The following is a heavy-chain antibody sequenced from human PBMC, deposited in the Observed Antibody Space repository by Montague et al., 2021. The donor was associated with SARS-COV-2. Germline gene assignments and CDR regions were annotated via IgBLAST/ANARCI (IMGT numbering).Heavy chain of an antibody. D-gene: IGHD1-26*01. J-gene: IGHJ4*02. V-gene: IGHV4-39*07. CDR1: GGSISSRSYY. Sequence: SETLSLTCTVSGGSISSRSYYWGWIRQPPGKGLEWIGSIYYSGSTNYNPSLKSRVTMSVDSSKNQFSLRLSSVTAADTAVYYCARYGSYFEHWGQGTLVTVSS. CDR3: ARYGSYFEH. CDR2: IYYSGST.